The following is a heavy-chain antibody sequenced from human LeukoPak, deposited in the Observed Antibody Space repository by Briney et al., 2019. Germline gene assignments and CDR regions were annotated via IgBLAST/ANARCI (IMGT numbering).Heavy chain of an antibody. CDR1: GFTFSSHV. CDR3: AKNKVRGVPNWFDP. J-gene: IGHJ5*02. V-gene: IGHV3-23*01. CDR2: ISGSGGST. D-gene: IGHD3-10*01. Sequence: GGSLRLSCAASGFTFSSHVLSWVRQAPGKGLEWVSAISGSGGSTYYADSVKGRFTISRDNSKNTLYLQMNSLRAEDTAVYYCAKNKVRGVPNWFDPWGQGTLVTVSS.